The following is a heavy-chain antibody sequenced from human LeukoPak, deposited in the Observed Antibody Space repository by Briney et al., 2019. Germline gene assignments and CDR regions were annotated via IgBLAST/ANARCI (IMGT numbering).Heavy chain of an antibody. D-gene: IGHD3-10*01. Sequence: PGGSLRLSCAASGFTFSYYSMNWVRQAPGKGLEWVSYISGSSTTIYYADSVQGRLTISRDNAKNSLYLQMNSLRAEDTAVYYCARVYYGSGSLHYYYYYMDVWGKGATVTISS. CDR1: GFTFSYYS. J-gene: IGHJ6*03. CDR2: ISGSSTTI. V-gene: IGHV3-48*01. CDR3: ARVYYGSGSLHYYYYYMDV.